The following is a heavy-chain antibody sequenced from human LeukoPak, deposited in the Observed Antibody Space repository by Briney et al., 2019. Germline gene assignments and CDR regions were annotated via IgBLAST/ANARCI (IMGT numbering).Heavy chain of an antibody. CDR2: IRYDGSKN. J-gene: IGHJ4*02. V-gene: IGHV3-30*02. Sequence: PGGSLRLSCAASGFTFSNYGMHWVRQAPGKGLEWVAIIRYDGSKNYYADSVKGRFTISRDSSNNTLFLQMNSLRAEGTAVYYCAKDLAPGMAATGPGYWGQGTLVTVSS. D-gene: IGHD6-13*01. CDR1: GFTFSNYG. CDR3: AKDLAPGMAATGPGY.